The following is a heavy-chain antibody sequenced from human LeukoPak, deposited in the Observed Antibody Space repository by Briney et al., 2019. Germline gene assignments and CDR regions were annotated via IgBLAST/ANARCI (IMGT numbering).Heavy chain of an antibody. CDR3: AKDRGYSSSCMDV. D-gene: IGHD6-13*01. CDR2: ISYDGSNK. Sequence: GRSLRLSCAASGFTFSSYGMHWVRQAPGKGLEWVAVISYDGSNKYYVDSVKGRFTISRDNSKNTLYLQMNSLRAEDTAVYYCAKDRGYSSSCMDVWGQGTTVTVSS. J-gene: IGHJ6*02. CDR1: GFTFSSYG. V-gene: IGHV3-30*18.